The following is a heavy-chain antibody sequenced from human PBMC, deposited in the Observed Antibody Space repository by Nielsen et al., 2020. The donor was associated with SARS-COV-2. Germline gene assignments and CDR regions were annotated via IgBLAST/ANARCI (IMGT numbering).Heavy chain of an antibody. Sequence: ASVKVSCKASGYTFTNYAMHWVRQAPGERLEWMGRINAGNGDTKSPQKFQGRVTFTRDTSASTAYMDLSSLTSEDTAVYFCARRRGTMVRGVILGAADYFDYWGQGTLVTVSS. J-gene: IGHJ4*02. V-gene: IGHV1-3*01. CDR2: INAGNGDT. CDR1: GYTFTNYA. D-gene: IGHD3-10*01. CDR3: ARRRGTMVRGVILGAADYFDY.